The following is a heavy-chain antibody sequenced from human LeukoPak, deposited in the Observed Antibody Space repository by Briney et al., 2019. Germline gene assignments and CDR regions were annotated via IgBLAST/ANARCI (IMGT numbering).Heavy chain of an antibody. D-gene: IGHD3-10*01. CDR2: IYYSGST. J-gene: IGHJ4*02. CDR1: GGSISSYY. Sequence: SETLSLTCTVSGGSISSYYWSWIGQPPGKGLEWIGYIYYSGSTNYNPSLKSRVTISVDTSKNQFSLKLSSVTAADTAVYYCARGDVLLWFGELLGDQTFDYWGQGTLVTVSS. V-gene: IGHV4-59*08. CDR3: ARGDVLLWFGELLGDQTFDY.